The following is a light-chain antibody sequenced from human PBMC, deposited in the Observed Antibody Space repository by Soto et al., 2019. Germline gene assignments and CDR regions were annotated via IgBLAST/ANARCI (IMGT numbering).Light chain of an antibody. J-gene: IGKJ4*01. Sequence: DIQMTQSPSSLSASVGDRVTITCQASQDISYYLNCYQQKPGKAPNLLIYGAFNLGTGVPSRFSGSGSGTDFTFSISSLQPEDIATYYCQQYDNLPQPLTFGGGTKVEIK. CDR2: GAF. V-gene: IGKV1-33*01. CDR1: QDISYY. CDR3: QQYDNLPQPLT.